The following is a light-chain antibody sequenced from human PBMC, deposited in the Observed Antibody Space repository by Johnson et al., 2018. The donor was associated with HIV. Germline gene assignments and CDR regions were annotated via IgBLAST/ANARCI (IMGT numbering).Light chain of an antibody. CDR2: RNN. J-gene: IGLJ1*01. CDR3: GTWDSSLSAYV. V-gene: IGLV1-44*01. CDR1: SSNIGSNT. Sequence: QSVLTHPPSASGTPGQRVTISCSGSSSNIGSNTVNWYQQLPGTAPKLLIYRNNQRPSGVPDRFSGSKSGTSASLAISGLQAEDEADYYCGTWDSSLSAYVFGTGTKVTVL.